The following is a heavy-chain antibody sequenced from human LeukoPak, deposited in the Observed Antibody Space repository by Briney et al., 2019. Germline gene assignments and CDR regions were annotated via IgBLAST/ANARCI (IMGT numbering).Heavy chain of an antibody. CDR2: ISSSSGYT. D-gene: IGHD4-23*01. Sequence: PGGSLRLSCAASGFTFSDYYMSWLRQAPGKGLEWVSYISSSSGYTDYADSVKGRITISRDNAKNSLYLQMNSLRAEDTAVYYCARYGGNGVDYWGQGTLVTVSS. V-gene: IGHV3-11*03. CDR3: ARYGGNGVDY. CDR1: GFTFSDYY. J-gene: IGHJ4*02.